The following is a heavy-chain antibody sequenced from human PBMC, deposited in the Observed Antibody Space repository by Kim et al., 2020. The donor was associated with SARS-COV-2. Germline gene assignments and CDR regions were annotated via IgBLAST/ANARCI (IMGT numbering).Heavy chain of an antibody. CDR3: ARDGATVEGVLGY. Sequence: YAQKFQGRVTMTRDTSTSTVYMELSSLRSEDTAVYYCARDGATVEGVLGYWGQGTLVTVSS. V-gene: IGHV1-46*01. D-gene: IGHD4-17*01. J-gene: IGHJ4*02.